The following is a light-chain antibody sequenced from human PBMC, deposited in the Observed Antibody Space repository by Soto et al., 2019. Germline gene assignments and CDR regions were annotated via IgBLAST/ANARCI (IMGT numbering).Light chain of an antibody. CDR1: QSVNNN. V-gene: IGKV3-15*01. Sequence: EIVMTQSPATLSVSPRERATLICRASQSVNNNFLAWYQQKPGQAPRLLIHGASTRATGIPARFSGSGSGTEFTLTISSLQSEDFAVYYCQQYSAWPLTFGGGTKLEIK. J-gene: IGKJ4*01. CDR2: GAS. CDR3: QQYSAWPLT.